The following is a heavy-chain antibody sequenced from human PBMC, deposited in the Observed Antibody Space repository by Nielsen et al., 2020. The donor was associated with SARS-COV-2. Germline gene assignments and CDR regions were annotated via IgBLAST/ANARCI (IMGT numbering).Heavy chain of an antibody. V-gene: IGHV3-9*01. Sequence: SLKISCAASGFTFDDYAMHWVRQAPGKGLEWVSGISWNSGSIGYADSVKGRFTISRDNAKNTLYLQMNSLRDEDTAVYYCARGPPYDFLAFFDYWGQGTLVTVSS. CDR2: ISWNSGSI. CDR3: ARGPPYDFLAFFDY. J-gene: IGHJ4*02. CDR1: GFTFDDYA. D-gene: IGHD3-3*01.